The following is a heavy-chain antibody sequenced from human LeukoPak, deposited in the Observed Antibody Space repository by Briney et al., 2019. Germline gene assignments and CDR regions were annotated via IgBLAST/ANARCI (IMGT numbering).Heavy chain of an antibody. V-gene: IGHV1-18*01. CDR1: GYTFTSYG. J-gene: IGHJ4*02. CDR3: ARIDVWGSYRYPFDY. CDR2: ISAYNGNT. D-gene: IGHD3-16*02. Sequence: ASVKVSCKASGYTFTSYGISRVRQAPGQGLEWMGWISAYNGNTNYAQKIQGRVTMTTDTSTSTAYMELRSLRSDDTAVYYCARIDVWGSYRYPFDYWGQGTLVTVSS.